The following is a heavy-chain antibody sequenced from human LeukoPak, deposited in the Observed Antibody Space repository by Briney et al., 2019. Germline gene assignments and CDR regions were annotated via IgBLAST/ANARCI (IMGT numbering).Heavy chain of an antibody. V-gene: IGHV1-18*01. CDR3: ARDPYYYDSSGYYYRDYFDY. J-gene: IGHJ4*02. Sequence: ASVNVSCKASGYTFTSYGISWVRQAPGQGLEWMGWISAYNGNTNYAQKLQGRVTMTTDTSTSTAYMELRSLRSDDTAVYYCARDPYYYDSSGYYYRDYFDYWGQGTLVTVSS. CDR2: ISAYNGNT. CDR1: GYTFTSYG. D-gene: IGHD3-22*01.